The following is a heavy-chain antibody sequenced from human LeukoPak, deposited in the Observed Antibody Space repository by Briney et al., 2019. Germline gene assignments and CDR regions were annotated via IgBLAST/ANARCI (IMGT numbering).Heavy chain of an antibody. J-gene: IGHJ4*02. D-gene: IGHD3-3*01. CDR2: IKEDGREK. CDR1: GLTFGNYG. V-gene: IGHV3-7*03. CDR3: TCQRFFADYFWR. Sequence: GRSLRLSCAASGLTFGNYGMHWVRQAPGKGLEWVANIKEDGREKYYVDSVEGRFTISRDNARNFMYLQMNSLRVEDTATYYCTCQRFFADYFWRWGQGTLVAVSS.